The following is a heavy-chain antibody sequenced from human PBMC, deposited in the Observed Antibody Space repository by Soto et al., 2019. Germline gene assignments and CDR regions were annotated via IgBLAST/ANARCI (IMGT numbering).Heavy chain of an antibody. V-gene: IGHV3-48*01. J-gene: IGHJ6*02. Sequence: PGGSLRLSCAASGFAFSSHFMYWVRQAPGKGLEWVSCITSTSSGMYYTDSVKGRFTMTRDTSISTAYMELSRLRSDDTAVYYCARTRLGSSSVYYYYGMDVWGQGTTVTVSS. CDR2: ITSTSSGM. CDR1: GFAFSSHF. CDR3: ARTRLGSSSVYYYYGMDV. D-gene: IGHD6-6*01.